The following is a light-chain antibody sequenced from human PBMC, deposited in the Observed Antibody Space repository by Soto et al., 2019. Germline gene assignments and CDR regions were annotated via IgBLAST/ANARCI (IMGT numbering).Light chain of an antibody. CDR3: SSYSRNTLFV. J-gene: IGLJ1*01. Sequence: QSALTQPASVTGSPGQSITISCTGTTSDVGGYDRVSWFQQYPGTAPKLMIYEVTNRPSGVSDRFSGSKSVNTASLTISGLQPEDEADYYCSSYSRNTLFVFGTGTKLTVL. CDR2: EVT. V-gene: IGLV2-14*01. CDR1: TSDVGGYDR.